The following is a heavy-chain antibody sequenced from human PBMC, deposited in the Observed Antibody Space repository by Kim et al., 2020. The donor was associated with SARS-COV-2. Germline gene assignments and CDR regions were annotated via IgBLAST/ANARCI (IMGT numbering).Heavy chain of an antibody. Sequence: ASVKVSCKASGYTFTGYYMHWVRQAPGQGLEWMGRINPNSGGTNYAQKFQGRVTMTRDTSISTAYMELSRLRSDDTAVYYCARGFSEDTYDFWSGLITGWFDPWGQGTLVTVSS. D-gene: IGHD3-3*01. CDR2: INPNSGGT. J-gene: IGHJ5*02. CDR1: GYTFTGYY. V-gene: IGHV1-2*06. CDR3: ARGFSEDTYDFWSGLITGWFDP.